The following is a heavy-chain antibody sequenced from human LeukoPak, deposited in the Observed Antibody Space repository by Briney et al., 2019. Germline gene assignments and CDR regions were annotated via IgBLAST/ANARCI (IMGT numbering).Heavy chain of an antibody. CDR1: GGSISSSSYY. V-gene: IGHV4-39*02. CDR2: ISYSGNS. D-gene: IGHD3-22*01. J-gene: IGHJ4*02. Sequence: PSETLSLTCTVSGGSISSSSYYWGWIRQPPGKGLEWIGSISYSGNSGYNPSLKSRVTISVDTSKSHFPLKLSSVTAADTAVYYCARADSSGYYNFDYWGQGTLVTVSS. CDR3: ARADSSGYYNFDY.